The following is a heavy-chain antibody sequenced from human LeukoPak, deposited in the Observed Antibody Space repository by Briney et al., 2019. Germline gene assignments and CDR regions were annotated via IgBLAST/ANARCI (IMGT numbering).Heavy chain of an antibody. J-gene: IGHJ4*02. D-gene: IGHD5-12*01. CDR3: ARGFDSKSTYFDY. Sequence: GRSLRLSCAASGFTFSNYDMRWVRQAPGKGLGWVAVISYDGTYKYYADSVKGRFTISRDDSKNTLYLQMNSLRAEDTAVYYCARGFDSKSTYFDYWGQGTLVTVSS. CDR1: GFTFSNYD. CDR2: ISYDGTYK. V-gene: IGHV3-30*03.